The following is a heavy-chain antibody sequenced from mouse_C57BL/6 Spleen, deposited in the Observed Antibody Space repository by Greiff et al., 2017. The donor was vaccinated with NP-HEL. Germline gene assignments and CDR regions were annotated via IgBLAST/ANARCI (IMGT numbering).Heavy chain of an antibody. J-gene: IGHJ1*03. CDR2: IFPGSGST. D-gene: IGHD1-1*01. CDR1: GYTFTDYY. CDR3: ARDDYYGSSPYWYFDV. Sequence: VQLQQSGPELVKPGASVKISCKASGYTFTDYYINWVKQRPGQGLEWIGWIFPGSGSTYYNEKFKGKATLTVDKSSSTAYMLLSSLTSEDSAVYFCARDDYYGSSPYWYFDVWGTGTTVTVSS. V-gene: IGHV1-75*01.